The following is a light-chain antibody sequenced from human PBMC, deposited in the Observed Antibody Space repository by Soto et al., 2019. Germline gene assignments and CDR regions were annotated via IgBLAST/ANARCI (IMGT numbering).Light chain of an antibody. CDR3: TSSTTDSLYV. CDR2: NVS. J-gene: IGLJ1*01. CDR1: SSDVGGSNY. V-gene: IGLV2-14*01. Sequence: QSALTQAASVSGSPGQSITISCTGTSSDVGGSNYVSWYQQFPGIVPKLLISNVSHRPSGVSSRFSGSKSGNTASLTISGLQAEDEADYFCTSSTTDSLYVFGTGTKLTVL.